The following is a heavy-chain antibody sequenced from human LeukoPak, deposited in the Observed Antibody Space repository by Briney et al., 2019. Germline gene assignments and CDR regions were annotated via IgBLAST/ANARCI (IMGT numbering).Heavy chain of an antibody. CDR2: ISAYNGNT. V-gene: IGHV1-18*04. Sequence: ASVKVSCKASGYTFTGYYMHWVRQAPGQGLEWMGWISAYNGNTNYAQKLQGRVTMTTDTSTSTAYMELRSLRSDDTAVYYCARARFLEWLFTGTYYYYYMDVWGKGTTVTVSS. D-gene: IGHD3-3*01. J-gene: IGHJ6*03. CDR3: ARARFLEWLFTGTYYYYYMDV. CDR1: GYTFTGYY.